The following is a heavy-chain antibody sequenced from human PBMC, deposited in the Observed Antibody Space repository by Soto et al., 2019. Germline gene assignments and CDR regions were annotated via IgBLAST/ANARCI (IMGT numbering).Heavy chain of an antibody. D-gene: IGHD3-10*02. J-gene: IGHJ4*02. Sequence: QVQLVESGGGVVQPGRSLRLSCAASGFTFSSYGMHWVRQAPGKGLEWVAVIWYDGSNKYYADSVKGRFTISRDNSKNPLYLQMNSLRAEDTAVYYCARAGAITMLVLDYWGQGTLVTVSS. CDR2: IWYDGSNK. CDR3: ARAGAITMLVLDY. V-gene: IGHV3-33*01. CDR1: GFTFSSYG.